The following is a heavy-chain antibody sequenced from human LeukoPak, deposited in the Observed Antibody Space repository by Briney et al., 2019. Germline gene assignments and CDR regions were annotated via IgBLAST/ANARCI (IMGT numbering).Heavy chain of an antibody. V-gene: IGHV4-30-4*01. CDR1: GGSISSSSYY. J-gene: IGHJ4*02. Sequence: SETLSLTCTVSGGSISSSSYYWSWIRQPPGKGLEWIGYIYYSGSTYYNPSLKSRVTISVDTSKNQFSLKLSSVTAADTAVYYCARALLQQLAPLPLFDYWGQGTLVTVSS. CDR2: IYYSGST. CDR3: ARALLQQLAPLPLFDY. D-gene: IGHD6-13*01.